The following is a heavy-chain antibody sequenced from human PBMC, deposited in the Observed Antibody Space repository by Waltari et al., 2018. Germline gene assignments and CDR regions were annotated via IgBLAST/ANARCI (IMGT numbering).Heavy chain of an antibody. D-gene: IGHD1-1*01. Sequence: QVQLVQSGAEVKKPGASVRVSCKASGYTFISYDINWVGQAPGQGLGWMGGINHNTGAARFEQNFQDRVTMTRSTSETTAYMEISDLTSHDTAVYYCARGDNWNDRLDFWGQGTKVTVSS. CDR2: INHNTGAA. V-gene: IGHV1-8*01. J-gene: IGHJ3*01. CDR1: GYTFISYD. CDR3: ARGDNWNDRLDF.